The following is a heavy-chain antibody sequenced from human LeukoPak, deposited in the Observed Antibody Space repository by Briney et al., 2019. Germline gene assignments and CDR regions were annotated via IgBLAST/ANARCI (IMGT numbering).Heavy chain of an antibody. CDR3: AKGSSCYD. CDR1: GFPFSSYG. Sequence: GGSLRLSCASSGFPFSSYGMHGVRQAPGKGLEWVAFIRYDGSNKYYADSVKGRFPISRDNSKNTLSLQMNSLRAEDTPVYYCAKGSSCYDWGHGTLVTVSS. CDR2: IRYDGSNK. D-gene: IGHD2-2*01. V-gene: IGHV3-30*02. J-gene: IGHJ4*01.